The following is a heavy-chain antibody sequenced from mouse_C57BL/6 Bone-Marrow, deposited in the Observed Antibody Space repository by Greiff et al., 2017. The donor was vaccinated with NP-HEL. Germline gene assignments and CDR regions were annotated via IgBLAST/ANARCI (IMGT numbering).Heavy chain of an antibody. D-gene: IGHD1-1*01. CDR1: GYTFTSYG. Sequence: VQLQQSGAELARPGASVKLSCKASGYTFTSYGISWVKQRTGQGLEWIGEIYPRSGNTYYNEKFKGKDTLTADKSSSTAYMELRSLTSEDSAVYFCAPNYYGSIYPFAYWGQGTLVTVSA. J-gene: IGHJ3*01. CDR2: IYPRSGNT. CDR3: APNYYGSIYPFAY. V-gene: IGHV1-81*01.